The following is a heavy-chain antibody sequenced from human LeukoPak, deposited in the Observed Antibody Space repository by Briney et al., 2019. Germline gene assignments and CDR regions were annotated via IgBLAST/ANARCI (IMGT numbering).Heavy chain of an antibody. J-gene: IGHJ4*02. CDR2: IYYSGST. CDR1: GGSISSGDYY. D-gene: IGHD4-17*01. Sequence: SETLSLICTVSGGSISSGDYYWSWIRQPPGKGLEGIGYIYYSGSTYYNPSLKSRVTISVDTSKNQFSLKLSSVTAADTAVYYCARLAYGDYVDFDYWGQGTLVTVSS. CDR3: ARLAYGDYVDFDY. V-gene: IGHV4-30-4*01.